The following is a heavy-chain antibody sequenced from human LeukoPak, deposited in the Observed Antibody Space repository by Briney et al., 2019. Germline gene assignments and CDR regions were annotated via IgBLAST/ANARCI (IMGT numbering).Heavy chain of an antibody. CDR1: GFTFSSYG. J-gene: IGHJ4*02. CDR2: IRFDASDE. CDR3: AKDRCLYCSGGSCYDY. V-gene: IGHV3-30*02. D-gene: IGHD2-15*01. Sequence: GGSLRLSCAASGFTFSSYGMHWVRQAPGKGLEWVSFIRFDASDEFYADSVKGRFTISRDKSTNTLYLQMNSLRAEDTAVYYCAKDRCLYCSGGSCYDYWGQGTLVTVSS.